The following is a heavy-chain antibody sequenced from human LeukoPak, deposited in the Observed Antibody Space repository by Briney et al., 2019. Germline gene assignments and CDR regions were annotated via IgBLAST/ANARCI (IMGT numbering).Heavy chain of an antibody. CDR1: GGSISSGGYS. J-gene: IGHJ4*02. CDR3: ARAYDFPDY. V-gene: IGHV4-30-4*07. CDR2: IYYSGST. D-gene: IGHD3-3*01. Sequence: SQTLSLTCAVSGGSISSGGYSWSRIRQPPGKGLEWIGYIYYSGSTNYNPSLKSRVTISVDTSKNQFSLKLSSVTAADTAVYYCARAYDFPDYWGQGTLVTVSS.